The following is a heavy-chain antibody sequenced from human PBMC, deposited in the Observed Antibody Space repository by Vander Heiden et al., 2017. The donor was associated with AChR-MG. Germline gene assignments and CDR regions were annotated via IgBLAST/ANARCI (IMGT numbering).Heavy chain of an antibody. CDR2: ISGIGSYT. V-gene: IGHV3-21*01. CDR1: GFTFSSYD. Sequence: EVQLVESGGGLVKPGGSLRLSCAASGFTFSSYDMNWVRQAPGKGLEWVSRISGIGSYTSYADSVKGRFTISRDNAENSLFLQMNSLRAEDTAVYYCARERVPDYSGNYFDYWGQGTLVTVSS. CDR3: ARERVPDYSGNYFDY. J-gene: IGHJ4*02. D-gene: IGHD4-4*01.